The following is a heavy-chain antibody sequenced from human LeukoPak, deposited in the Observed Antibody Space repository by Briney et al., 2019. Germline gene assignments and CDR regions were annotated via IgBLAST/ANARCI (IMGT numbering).Heavy chain of an antibody. CDR3: ARVGDSSGYGYFDY. D-gene: IGHD3-22*01. CDR1: GFTVSSNY. V-gene: IGHV3-53*01. J-gene: IGHJ4*02. CDR2: IYSGGST. Sequence: GGSLRLSCAASGFTVSSNYMSWVRQAPGKGLEWVSVIYSGGSTYYADSVKGRFTISRDNSKNTLYLQMNGLRAEDTAVYYCARVGDSSGYGYFDYWGQGTLVTVSS.